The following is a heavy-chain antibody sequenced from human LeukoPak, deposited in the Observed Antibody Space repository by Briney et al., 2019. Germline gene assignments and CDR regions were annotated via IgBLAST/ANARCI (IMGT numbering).Heavy chain of an antibody. V-gene: IGHV4-59*01. Sequence: SETLSLTCNVSGGSINGYYWTWIRQPPGKGLEWNGYMFYNGNTNYSPSLKSRVTISLDTSKSQISMRLTSVTAADTGVYHCARLTREDGVDVWGQGTTVTVSS. CDR2: MFYNGNT. CDR3: ARLTREDGVDV. J-gene: IGHJ6*02. CDR1: GGSINGYY.